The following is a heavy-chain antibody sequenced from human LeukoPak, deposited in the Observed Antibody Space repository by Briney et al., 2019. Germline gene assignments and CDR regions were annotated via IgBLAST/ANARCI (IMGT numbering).Heavy chain of an antibody. V-gene: IGHV3-21*01. CDR2: ISSSSGYI. J-gene: IGHJ5*02. CDR1: GFTFSSYS. CDR3: ARTRSSYGSGSYYYGLDWFDP. Sequence: GGSLRLSCAASGFTFSSYSMNWVRQAPGKGLEWVSSISSSSGYIYYADSVKGRFTISRDNAKNSLYLQMNSLRAEDTAVYYCARTRSSYGSGSYYYGLDWFDPWGQGTLVTVSS. D-gene: IGHD3-10*01.